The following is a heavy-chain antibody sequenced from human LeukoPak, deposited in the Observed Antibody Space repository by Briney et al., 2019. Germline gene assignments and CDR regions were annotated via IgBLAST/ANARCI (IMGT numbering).Heavy chain of an antibody. CDR1: GYTFTGYY. V-gene: IGHV1-69*13. CDR2: IIPLFGTA. J-gene: IGHJ5*02. D-gene: IGHD4-23*01. CDR3: ARSNYGGQGAGDNWFDP. Sequence: GASVKVSCKASGYTFTGYYMHWVRQAPGQGLEWMGGIIPLFGTANYAQKFQGRVTITADESTSTAYIELSSLTSDDTAVYYCARSNYGGQGAGDNWFDPWGQGTLVTVSS.